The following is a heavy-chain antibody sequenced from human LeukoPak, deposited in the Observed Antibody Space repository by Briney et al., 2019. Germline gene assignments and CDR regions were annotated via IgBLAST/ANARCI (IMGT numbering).Heavy chain of an antibody. D-gene: IGHD2-2*02. CDR2: INPNSGGT. CDR1: GYTFTGDY. Sequence: ASVEVSCKASGYTFTGDYMHWVRQAPGQGLEWMGWINPNSGGTNYAQKFQGRVTMTRDTSINTTHMELSSLRSDDTAVYYCARYHGVIPTPTPGKWFDPWGQGTLVTVSS. CDR3: ARYHGVIPTPTPGKWFDP. J-gene: IGHJ5*02. V-gene: IGHV1-2*02.